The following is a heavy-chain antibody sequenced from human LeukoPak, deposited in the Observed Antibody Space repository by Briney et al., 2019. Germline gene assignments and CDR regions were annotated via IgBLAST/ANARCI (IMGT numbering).Heavy chain of an antibody. V-gene: IGHV1-2*06. CDR1: GFTFTCYY. CDR2: TNPNSGGT. Sequence: GASVKVSCQASGFTFTCYYMHWVRHAPGQGLEWIRRTNPNSGGTNYAQKFQGRVTLTRDISISTAYMELSRLTSDDTAVYYCATDAYYYDSSGYSTSVHYFDYWGQGTLVTVAS. J-gene: IGHJ4*02. CDR3: ATDAYYYDSSGYSTSVHYFDY. D-gene: IGHD3-22*01.